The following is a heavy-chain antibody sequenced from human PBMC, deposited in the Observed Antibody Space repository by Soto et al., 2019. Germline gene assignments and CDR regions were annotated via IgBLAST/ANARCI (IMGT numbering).Heavy chain of an antibody. CDR3: ARAMIVVVTIHY. Sequence: TSETLSLTCTVSGVSISSGDYYCSWIGQPPGKGLEWIGYIYYSGSTYYNPSLKSRVTISVDTSKNQFSLKLSSVTAADTAVYYCARAMIVVVTIHYWGQGTLVTVS. CDR2: IYYSGST. D-gene: IGHD3-22*01. J-gene: IGHJ4*02. CDR1: GVSISSGDYY. V-gene: IGHV4-30-4*01.